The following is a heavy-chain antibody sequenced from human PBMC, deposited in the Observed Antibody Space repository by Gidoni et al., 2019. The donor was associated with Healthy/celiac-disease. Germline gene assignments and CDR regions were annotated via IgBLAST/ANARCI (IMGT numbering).Heavy chain of an antibody. V-gene: IGHV3-53*02. Sequence: EVQLVETGGGLIQPGGSLRLSCAASGFTVSSNYMSWVRQAPGKGLEWVSVIYSGGSTYYADSVKGRFTISRDNSKNTLYLQMNSLRAEDTAVYYCARAPEDTAMEYYFDYWGQGTLVTVSS. D-gene: IGHD5-18*01. J-gene: IGHJ4*02. CDR3: ARAPEDTAMEYYFDY. CDR1: GFTVSSNY. CDR2: IYSGGST.